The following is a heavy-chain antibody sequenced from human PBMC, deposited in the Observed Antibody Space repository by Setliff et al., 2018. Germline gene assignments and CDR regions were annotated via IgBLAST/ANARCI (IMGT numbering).Heavy chain of an antibody. D-gene: IGHD3-22*01. CDR2: ISPSGSFI. J-gene: IGHJ6*03. Sequence: PGGSLRLSCAASEFRFSDYNMNWVRQAPGKGLEWVASISPSGSFIYYADSVRGRFTISRDNSRRSVLLQIDSLRVGDTAVYFCARMPTSGYYASPKYYMDVWGKGTTVTVSS. V-gene: IGHV3-21*01. CDR1: EFRFSDYN. CDR3: ARMPTSGYYASPKYYMDV.